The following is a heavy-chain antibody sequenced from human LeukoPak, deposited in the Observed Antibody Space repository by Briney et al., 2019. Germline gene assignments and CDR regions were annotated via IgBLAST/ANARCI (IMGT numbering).Heavy chain of an antibody. J-gene: IGHJ5*02. CDR1: GGSISGSSYY. Sequence: KPSETLSLTCTVSGGSISGSSYYWGWIRQPPGKGLEWIVNIDYSGSTYYNPSLKSGVTISVDTSKNQFSLKLSSVTAADTAVYYCARRDYYDGSSYYPRFDPWGQGTLVTVSS. CDR2: IDYSGST. CDR3: ARRDYYDGSSYYPRFDP. D-gene: IGHD3-22*01. V-gene: IGHV4-39*01.